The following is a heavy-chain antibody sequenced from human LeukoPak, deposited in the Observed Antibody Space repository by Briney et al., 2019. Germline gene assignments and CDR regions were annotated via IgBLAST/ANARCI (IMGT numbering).Heavy chain of an antibody. CDR1: LDSTTSNF. V-gene: IGHV5-51*01. CDR3: ARLHTMDV. Sequence: ETLSLTCTVSLDSTTSNFWSWVRQPPGKGLEWMGIIYAGDSDTRYSPSFQGQVTISVDKSISTAYLQWGSLKASDTAMYYCARLHTMDVWGQGTTVTVSS. CDR2: IYAGDSDT. J-gene: IGHJ6*02.